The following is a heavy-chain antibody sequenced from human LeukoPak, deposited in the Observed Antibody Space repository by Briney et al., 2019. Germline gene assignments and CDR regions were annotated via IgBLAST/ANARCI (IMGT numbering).Heavy chain of an antibody. CDR2: INPSGGST. Sequence: ASVKVSCKASGYTFTSYYMHWVRQAPGQGLEWMGIINPSGGSTSYAQKFQGRVTMTRDTSIRTAYMDLSRLRSDDTAVYYCARDRRYYDSSGMFDYWGQGTLVTVSS. V-gene: IGHV1-46*01. CDR3: ARDRRYYDSSGMFDY. J-gene: IGHJ4*02. CDR1: GYTFTSYY. D-gene: IGHD3-22*01.